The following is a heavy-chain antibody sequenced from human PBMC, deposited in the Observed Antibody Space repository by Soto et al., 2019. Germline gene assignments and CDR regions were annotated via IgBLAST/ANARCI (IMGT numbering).Heavy chain of an antibody. J-gene: IGHJ5*02. D-gene: IGHD3-22*01. V-gene: IGHV4-39*01. CDR2: IYYSGST. Sequence: QSPTLSLTCTVSGGSISSSSYYWGWIRQPPGKGLEWIGSIYYSGSTYYNPSLKSRVTISVDTSKNQFSLKLSSVTAADTAVYYCATLEYYYDSSGYSHNWFDPWGQGTLVTVSS. CDR1: GGSISSSSYY. CDR3: ATLEYYYDSSGYSHNWFDP.